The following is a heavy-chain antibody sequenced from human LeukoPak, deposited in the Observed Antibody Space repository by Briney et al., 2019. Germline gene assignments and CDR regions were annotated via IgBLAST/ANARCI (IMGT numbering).Heavy chain of an antibody. CDR1: GFIFSNYD. CDR3: AKRILDDYGGSPGDY. CDR2: ISYDGTNK. J-gene: IGHJ4*02. Sequence: GRSLRLSCATSGFIFSNYDMHWVRQAPGKGLEWVAVISYDGTNKYYADSVKGRFTISRDNSKNTLYLQMNSLRVEDTAVYYCAKRILDDYGGSPGDYWGQGTLVTVSS. D-gene: IGHD4-23*01. V-gene: IGHV3-30*18.